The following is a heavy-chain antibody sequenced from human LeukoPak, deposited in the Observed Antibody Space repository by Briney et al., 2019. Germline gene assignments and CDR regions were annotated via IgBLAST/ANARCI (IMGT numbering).Heavy chain of an antibody. J-gene: IGHJ6*02. V-gene: IGHV1-69*13. CDR1: GGTFSSYA. Sequence: GASVKVSCKASGGTFSSYAISWVRQAPGQGLEWMGGIIPIFDSAKYAQKFQGRVTITADESMSTVNMELSSLRSEDTAVYYCARDRTPGPHYYYGMDVWGQGTTVTVSS. CDR3: ARDRTPGPHYYYGMDV. D-gene: IGHD1-14*01. CDR2: IIPIFDSA.